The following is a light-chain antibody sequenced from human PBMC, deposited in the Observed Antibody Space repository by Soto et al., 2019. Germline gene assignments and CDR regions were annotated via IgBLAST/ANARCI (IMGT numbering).Light chain of an antibody. CDR2: EVT. CDR3: SSYTSSSPYV. CDR1: SSDVGGYNY. V-gene: IGLV2-14*01. J-gene: IGLJ1*01. Sequence: QSALTQPASVSGYPGQSITISCTGTSSDVGGYNYVSWYQQHPGEAPKLMIYEVTNRPSGVSNRFSGSKSGNTASLTISGLQAEDEADYYCSSYTSSSPYVFGTGTKVTVL.